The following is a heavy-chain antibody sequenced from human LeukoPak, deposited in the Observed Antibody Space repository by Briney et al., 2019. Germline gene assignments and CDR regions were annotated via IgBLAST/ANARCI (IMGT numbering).Heavy chain of an antibody. D-gene: IGHD2-2*02. CDR2: INPNSGGT. V-gene: IGHV1-2*02. J-gene: IGHJ4*02. CDR1: GYTFTGYY. CDR3: ATDLLDLGYCSSTSCYNKGDY. Sequence: ASVKVSCKASGYTFTGYYMHWVRQAPGQGLEWMGWINPNSGGTNYAQKFQGRVTMTRDTSISTAYMELSRLRSDDTAVYYCATDLLDLGYCSSTSCYNKGDYWGQGTLVIVSS.